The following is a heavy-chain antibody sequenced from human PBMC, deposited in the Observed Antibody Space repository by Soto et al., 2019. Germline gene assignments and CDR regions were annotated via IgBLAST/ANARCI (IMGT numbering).Heavy chain of an antibody. CDR1: GGSISSYY. J-gene: IGHJ6*02. Sequence: PSETLSLTCTVSGGSISSYYWSWIRQPPGKGLEWIGYIYYSGSTNYNPSLKSRVTISVDTSKNQFSLKLSSVTAADTAVYYCARTRPYGSGSYYNVVLDYYYGMDVWGQGTTVT. D-gene: IGHD3-10*01. V-gene: IGHV4-59*08. CDR2: IYYSGST. CDR3: ARTRPYGSGSYYNVVLDYYYGMDV.